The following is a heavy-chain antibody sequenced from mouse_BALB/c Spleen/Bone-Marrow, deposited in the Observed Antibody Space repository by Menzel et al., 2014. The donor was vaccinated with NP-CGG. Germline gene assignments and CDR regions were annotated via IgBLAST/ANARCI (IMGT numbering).Heavy chain of an antibody. CDR2: IEPSDSYT. D-gene: IGHD1-1*01. V-gene: IGHV1-69*02. CDR3: ARGRTTVVSDY. CDR1: GYTFTNYW. Sequence: VKLVESGAEVVKPGASVKVSCKASGYTFTNYWMQWVKQRPGQGLEWVGEIEPSDSYTNYNQDFKGKATLTVDKSSSTAYMQLSSLTSEDSGVYYCARGRTTVVSDYWGQGTSLTVSS. J-gene: IGHJ2*02.